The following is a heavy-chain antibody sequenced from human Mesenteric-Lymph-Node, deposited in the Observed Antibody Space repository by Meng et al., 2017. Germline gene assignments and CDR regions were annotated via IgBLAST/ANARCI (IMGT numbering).Heavy chain of an antibody. D-gene: IGHD6-19*01. CDR2: IYYSGST. V-gene: IGHV4-30-4*01. CDR3: ARVGQWLPIDY. Sequence: QGQLQESGPGLVKPSQTLSLTCTVSGGSISSGDYYWSWIRQPPGKGLEWIGYIYYSGSTHYNPSLKSRVTISVDKSKNQFSLNLSSVTAADTAVYYCARVGQWLPIDYWGQGTLVTVSS. J-gene: IGHJ4*02. CDR1: GGSISSGDYY.